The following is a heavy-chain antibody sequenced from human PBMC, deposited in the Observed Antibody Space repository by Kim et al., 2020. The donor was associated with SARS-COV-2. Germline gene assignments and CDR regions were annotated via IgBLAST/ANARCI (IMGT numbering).Heavy chain of an antibody. D-gene: IGHD2-2*01. Sequence: ASVKVSCKASGYTFTSYAMNWVRQAPGQGLEWMGWINTNTGNPTYAQGFTGRFVFSLDTSVNTAYLQISSLKAEDTAVYYCARKGYCSSTSCSPFDYWGQGTLVTVSS. CDR1: GYTFTSYA. CDR2: INTNTGNP. J-gene: IGHJ4*02. CDR3: ARKGYCSSTSCSPFDY. V-gene: IGHV7-4-1*02.